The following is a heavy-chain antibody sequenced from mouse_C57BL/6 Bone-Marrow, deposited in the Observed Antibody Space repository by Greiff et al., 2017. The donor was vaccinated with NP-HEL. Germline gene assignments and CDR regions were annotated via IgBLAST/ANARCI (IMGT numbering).Heavy chain of an antibody. Sequence: EVQRVESGGGLVQPGGSLKLSCAASGFTFSDYYMYWVRQTPEKRLEWVAYISNGGGSTYYPDTVKGRFTISRDNAKNTLYLQMSRLKSEDTAMYYCARRRENYGYMFAYWGQGTLVTVSA. CDR1: GFTFSDYY. J-gene: IGHJ3*01. CDR3: ARRRENYGYMFAY. CDR2: ISNGGGST. V-gene: IGHV5-12*01. D-gene: IGHD2-2*01.